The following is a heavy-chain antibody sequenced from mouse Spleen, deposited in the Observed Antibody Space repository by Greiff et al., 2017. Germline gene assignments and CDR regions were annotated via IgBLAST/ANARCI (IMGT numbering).Heavy chain of an antibody. V-gene: IGHV1-50*01. J-gene: IGHJ1*03. Sequence: VKLQQPGAELVKPGASVKLSCKASGYTFTSYWMQWVKQRPGQGLEWIGEIDPSDSYTNYNQKFKGKATLTVDTSSSTAYMQLSSLTSEDSAVYYCARIPYDGYYVWYFDVWGTGTTVTVSS. CDR1: GYTFTSYW. CDR3: ARIPYDGYYVWYFDV. D-gene: IGHD2-3*01. CDR2: IDPSDSYT.